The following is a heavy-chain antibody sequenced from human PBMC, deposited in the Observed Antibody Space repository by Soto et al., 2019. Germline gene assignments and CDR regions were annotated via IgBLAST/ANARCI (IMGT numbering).Heavy chain of an antibody. Sequence: QVQLVQSGAEVKKPGASVKVSCKASGYTFTGYYMHWVRQAPGQGLEWMGWINPNSGGTNYAQKFQGRVTMTRDTSISTAYMELSRLRSDDTAMYYCARDQQAARLPYYYYYGMDVWGQGTTVTVSS. CDR1: GYTFTGYY. V-gene: IGHV1-2*02. J-gene: IGHJ6*02. CDR2: INPNSGGT. CDR3: ARDQQAARLPYYYYYGMDV. D-gene: IGHD6-6*01.